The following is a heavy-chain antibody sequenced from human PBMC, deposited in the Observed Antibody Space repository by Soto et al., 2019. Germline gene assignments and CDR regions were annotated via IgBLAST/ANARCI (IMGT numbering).Heavy chain of an antibody. Sequence: AETLSLTCTVSGGSISSYYCSWIRQAAGKGLEWIGRIDTSGTTNYNPSLMSRVTMSVDASKNQFSLKLSSVTAADTAVYFCARGPRGYVYYHGMDVWGQGTTVTVSS. D-gene: IGHD3-16*01. CDR1: GGSISSYY. CDR2: IDTSGTT. V-gene: IGHV4-4*07. J-gene: IGHJ6*01. CDR3: ARGPRGYVYYHGMDV.